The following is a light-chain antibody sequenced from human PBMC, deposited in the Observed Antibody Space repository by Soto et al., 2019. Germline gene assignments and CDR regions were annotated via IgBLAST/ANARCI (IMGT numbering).Light chain of an antibody. V-gene: IGLV2-14*01. J-gene: IGLJ1*01. CDR1: SSDVGGFHY. CDR2: EVT. Sequence: QSALTQPASVSGSPGQSITISCSGTSSDVGGFHYVSWYQHHPGKAPKLIIYEVTIRPSGISNRFSGSKSGNTASLTISGLQAEDEADYFCTSFTSTSSLYVFGTGTKLTVL. CDR3: TSFTSTSSLYV.